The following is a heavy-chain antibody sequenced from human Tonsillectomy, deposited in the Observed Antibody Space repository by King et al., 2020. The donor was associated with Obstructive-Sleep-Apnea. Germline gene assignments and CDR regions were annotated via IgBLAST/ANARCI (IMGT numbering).Heavy chain of an antibody. CDR3: ARGSGAADVNWFDP. D-gene: IGHD6-13*01. Sequence: VQLQQWGAGLLKPSETLSLTCAVYGGSFSDYYWSWIRQPPGKGLEWIGEINHSGCTNYNPSLKSRVTISVYTSKNQFSLKLTAVTAADTAVYYCARGSGAADVNWFDPWGQGALVTVSS. CDR1: GGSFSDYY. J-gene: IGHJ5*02. CDR2: INHSGCT. V-gene: IGHV4-34*01.